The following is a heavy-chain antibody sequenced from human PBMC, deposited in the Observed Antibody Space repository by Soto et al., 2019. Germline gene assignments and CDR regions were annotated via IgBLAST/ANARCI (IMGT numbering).Heavy chain of an antibody. CDR3: ARDMPYAAGSLAGCDY. V-gene: IGHV4-59*01. D-gene: IGHD1-26*01. Sequence: QVQLRESGPGLVKPSETLSLTCTVSGDSITGSYWSWIRQPPGKTLEWIGYIYHSGTTTYNPSLKSRVSISVDTSETQFSLRLTSVIAADTAVYYCARDMPYAAGSLAGCDYWGQGILVTVSS. J-gene: IGHJ4*02. CDR2: IYHSGTT. CDR1: GDSITGSY.